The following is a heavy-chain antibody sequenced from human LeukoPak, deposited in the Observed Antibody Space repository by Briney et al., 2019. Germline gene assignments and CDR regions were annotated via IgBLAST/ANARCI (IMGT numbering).Heavy chain of an antibody. Sequence: PSETLSLTCTVSGGSISSSSYYWGWIRQPPGKGLEWVGTIYYSGNTYCNPSLKSRLTISVDTSRNQFSLKLSSVTAADTAVYYCARDPSGEWDRFDPWGQGTLVTVSS. V-gene: IGHV4-39*02. CDR1: GGSISSSSYY. CDR3: ARDPSGEWDRFDP. D-gene: IGHD3-16*01. J-gene: IGHJ5*02. CDR2: IYYSGNT.